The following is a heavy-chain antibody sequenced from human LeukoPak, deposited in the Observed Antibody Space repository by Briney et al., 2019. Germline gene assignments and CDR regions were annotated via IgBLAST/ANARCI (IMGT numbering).Heavy chain of an antibody. J-gene: IGHJ4*02. Sequence: GGSLRLSCVASGFTFSSYAMSWVRQAPARGLEWVSSLRGDGETFYAESVKGRFTLSRDDSRSMVSLHLNNLRVEDTALYYCAKASWVSSADAVLWGQGTVVTVS. CDR1: GFTFSSYA. V-gene: IGHV3-23*01. CDR3: AKASWVSSADAVL. CDR2: LRGDGET. D-gene: IGHD3-10*01.